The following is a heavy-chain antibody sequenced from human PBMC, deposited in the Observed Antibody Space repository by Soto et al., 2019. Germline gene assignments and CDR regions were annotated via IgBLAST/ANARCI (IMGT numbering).Heavy chain of an antibody. J-gene: IGHJ4*02. D-gene: IGHD4-17*01. Sequence: PGGSLRLSCAASGFTFDDYAMHWVRQAPGKGLEWDSGISWNSGSIGYADSVKGRFTISRDNAKNSLYLQMNSLRAEDTALYYCAKDRTLRSTPPFFDYWGQGTLVTVSS. V-gene: IGHV3-9*01. CDR3: AKDRTLRSTPPFFDY. CDR2: ISWNSGSI. CDR1: GFTFDDYA.